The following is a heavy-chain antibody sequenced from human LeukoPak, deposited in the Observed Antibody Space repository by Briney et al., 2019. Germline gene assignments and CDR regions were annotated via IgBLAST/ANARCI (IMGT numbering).Heavy chain of an antibody. Sequence: GGSLRLSCAASGFTVRSNYMTWVRQAPGKGLEWVSVIYSGGNTYYADSVKGRFTISRDNNKNTLYLQMNSLRADDTAVYYCARDVGFIVGATPGAFDIWGQGTMVTVSS. CDR3: ARDVGFIVGATPGAFDI. J-gene: IGHJ3*02. D-gene: IGHD1-26*01. V-gene: IGHV3-66*01. CDR1: GFTVRSNY. CDR2: IYSGGNT.